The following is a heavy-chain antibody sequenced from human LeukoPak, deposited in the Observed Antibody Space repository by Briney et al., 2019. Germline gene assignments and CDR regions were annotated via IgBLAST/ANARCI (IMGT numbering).Heavy chain of an antibody. CDR1: GYTFTYRY. CDR3: ARSSYGDYNWFDP. D-gene: IGHD4-17*01. J-gene: IGHJ5*02. Sequence: GSSVKVSCKASGYTFTYRYLHWVRQAPGQALEWMGWITPFNGNTNYAQKFQDRVTITRDRSMSTAYMELSSLRSEDTATYYCARSSYGDYNWFDPWGQGTLVTVSS. V-gene: IGHV1-45*02. CDR2: ITPFNGNT.